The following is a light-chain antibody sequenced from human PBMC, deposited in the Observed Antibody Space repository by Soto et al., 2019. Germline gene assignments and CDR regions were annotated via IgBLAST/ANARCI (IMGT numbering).Light chain of an antibody. J-gene: IGKJ1*01. V-gene: IGKV1-5*03. CDR2: EAS. CDR1: QTISSW. Sequence: DIQMTQSPSTLSASVGDIFTITCRASQTISSWLAWYQQKPGKAPKLLIYEASTLKSGVPSRFSGSGSGTEFTLTISSLQPDDFATYYCQHYNSYSEAFGQGTKVDIK. CDR3: QHYNSYSEA.